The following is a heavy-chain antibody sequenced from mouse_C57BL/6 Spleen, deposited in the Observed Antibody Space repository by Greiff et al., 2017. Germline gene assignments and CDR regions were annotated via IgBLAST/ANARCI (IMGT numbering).Heavy chain of an antibody. V-gene: IGHV1-64*01. CDR3: ARRGNWDEFDY. CDR1: GYTFTSYW. J-gene: IGHJ2*01. Sequence: VQLQQSGAELVKPGASVKLSCKASGYTFTSYWMHWVKQRPGQGLEWIGMIHPNSGSTNYNEKFKSKATLTVDKSSSTAYMQLSSLTSEDSAVYYCARRGNWDEFDYWGQGTTLTVSS. CDR2: IHPNSGST. D-gene: IGHD4-1*01.